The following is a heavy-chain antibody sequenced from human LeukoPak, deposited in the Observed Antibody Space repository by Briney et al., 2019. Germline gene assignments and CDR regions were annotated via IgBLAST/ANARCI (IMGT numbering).Heavy chain of an antibody. D-gene: IGHD3-3*01. CDR3: ARDPEWGVWFDS. J-gene: IGHJ5*01. V-gene: IGHV3-48*01. CDR2: ISSDSRTM. Sequence: GGSLRLSCAASGFTFSNYIMNWVRQAPGKGLEWVSYISSDSRTMYYADSVKGRFTISRDNAKNSLYLQMNSLRAEDTAVYYCARDPEWGVWFDSWGQGTLVTVSS. CDR1: GFTFSNYI.